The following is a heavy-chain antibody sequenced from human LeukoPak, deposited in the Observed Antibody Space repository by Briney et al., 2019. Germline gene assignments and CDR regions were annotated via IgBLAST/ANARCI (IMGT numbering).Heavy chain of an antibody. CDR1: GGSISSGGYY. D-gene: IGHD3-22*01. Sequence: SQTLSLTCTVSGGSISSGGYYWSWIRQPPGKGLEWIGYIYHSGSTYYNPSLKSRVTISVDRSKNQFSLKLSSVTAADTAVYYCARESDYYDSSGYYYRVWAFDVWGQGTMVTVSS. CDR3: ARESDYYDSSGYYYRVWAFDV. J-gene: IGHJ3*01. CDR2: IYHSGST. V-gene: IGHV4-30-2*01.